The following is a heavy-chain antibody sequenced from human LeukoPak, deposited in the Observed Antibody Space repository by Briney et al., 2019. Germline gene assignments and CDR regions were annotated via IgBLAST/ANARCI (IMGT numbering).Heavy chain of an antibody. CDR3: ARGIVAAGFPYYFDY. CDR1: GFTFSSYA. V-gene: IGHV3-23*01. D-gene: IGHD6-13*01. CDR2: ISGSGITT. J-gene: IGHJ4*02. Sequence: GGSLRLSCAASGFTFSSYAMTWVRQAPGKGLEWVSGISGSGITTYYADSVKGRFTIPRDNSKNTLYLQVNSLRAEDTAVFYCARGIVAAGFPYYFDYWGQGTLVTVSS.